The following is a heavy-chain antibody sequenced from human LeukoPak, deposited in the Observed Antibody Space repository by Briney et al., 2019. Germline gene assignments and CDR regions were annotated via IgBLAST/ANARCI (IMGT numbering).Heavy chain of an antibody. CDR3: ARDWSSGRLAPNWFDP. D-gene: IGHD3-10*01. J-gene: IGHJ5*02. CDR2: ISAYNGNT. V-gene: IGHV1-18*01. Sequence: ASVKVSCKASGYTFTSYGISRVRQAPGQGLEWMGWISAYNGNTNYAQKLQGRVTMTTDTSTSTAYMELRSLRSDDTAVYYCARDWSSGRLAPNWFDPWGQGTLVTVSS. CDR1: GYTFTSYG.